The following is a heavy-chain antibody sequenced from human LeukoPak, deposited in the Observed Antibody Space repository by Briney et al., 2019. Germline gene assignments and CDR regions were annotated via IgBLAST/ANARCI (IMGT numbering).Heavy chain of an antibody. J-gene: IGHJ4*02. V-gene: IGHV3-66*02. D-gene: IGHD5-12*01. Sequence: GGSLRLSCAASGFTVSTNYMSWVRQAPGKGLDRVSVISSGGTPYYADSVKGRFTISRDSSENTLYLQMHSLRAEDTAVYYCARGGAGYAFDYWGQGTLVTVSS. CDR3: ARGGAGYAFDY. CDR2: ISSGGTP. CDR1: GFTVSTNY.